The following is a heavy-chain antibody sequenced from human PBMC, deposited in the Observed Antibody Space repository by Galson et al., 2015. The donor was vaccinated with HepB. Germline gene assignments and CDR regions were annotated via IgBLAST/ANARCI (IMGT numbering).Heavy chain of an antibody. CDR1: GFTFSSYG. D-gene: IGHD6-19*01. CDR3: AKDGYSSGWYGGPFDY. V-gene: IGHV3-30*18. Sequence: SLRLSCAASGFTFSSYGMHWVRQAPGKGLEWVAVISYDGSNKYYADSVKGRFTISRDNSKNTLYLQMNSLRAEDTAVYYCAKDGYSSGWYGGPFDYWGQGTLVTVSS. J-gene: IGHJ4*02. CDR2: ISYDGSNK.